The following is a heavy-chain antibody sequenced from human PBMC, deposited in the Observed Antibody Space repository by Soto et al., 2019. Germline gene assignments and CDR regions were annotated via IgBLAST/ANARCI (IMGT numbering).Heavy chain of an antibody. CDR1: GYTFTGYY. Sequence: ASVKVSCKASGYTFTGYYMHWVRQAPGQGLEWMGWINPNSGGTNYAQKFQGWVTMTSDTSTSTVHMELGSLTSEDTAVYYCARGGGFVVVAARYDHWGQGTLVTVSS. J-gene: IGHJ4*02. D-gene: IGHD2-21*02. CDR2: INPNSGGT. CDR3: ARGGGFVVVAARYDH. V-gene: IGHV1-2*04.